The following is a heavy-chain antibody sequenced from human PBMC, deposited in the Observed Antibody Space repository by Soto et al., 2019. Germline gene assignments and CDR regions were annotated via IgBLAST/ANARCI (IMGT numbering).Heavy chain of an antibody. Sequence: ASVKVSCKASGYTVTGYDIHWVRQATGQGLEWMGWMNPNTGYTANAQKFQGRVTMTRNISISTVYMELSSLRAEDTAVYYCARDGWEEAMTTVTTPELGYYYGMDVWGQGTTVTVSS. CDR2: MNPNTGYT. CDR3: ARDGWEEAMTTVTTPELGYYYGMDV. CDR1: GYTVTGYD. J-gene: IGHJ6*02. V-gene: IGHV1-8*01. D-gene: IGHD4-17*01.